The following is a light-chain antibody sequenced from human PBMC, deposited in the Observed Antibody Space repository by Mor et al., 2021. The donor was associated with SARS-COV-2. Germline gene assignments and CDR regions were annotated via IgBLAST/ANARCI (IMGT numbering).Light chain of an antibody. CDR3: CSYAGSYWV. J-gene: IGLJ3*02. V-gene: IGLV2-11*01. CDR2: DVT. Sequence: DVTKRPSGVPDRFSGSKSGNTASLTISGLQAEDEADYYCCSYAGSYWVFGGGTKL.